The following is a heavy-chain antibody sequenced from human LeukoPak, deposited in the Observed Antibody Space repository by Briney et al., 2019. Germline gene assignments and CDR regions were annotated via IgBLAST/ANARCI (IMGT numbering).Heavy chain of an antibody. CDR2: IKQDGSEK. J-gene: IGHJ2*01. CDR3: TREKSVVVPSSYYYFDV. Sequence: PGGSLRLSCAASGFTFSSYWMSWVRQAPGKGLKWVANIKQDGSEKYYVDSAKGRFTISRDNAKNSLYLQMNSLRAEDTAMYFCTREKSVVVPSSYYYFDVWGRGTLVTVAS. V-gene: IGHV3-7*03. D-gene: IGHD3-22*01. CDR1: GFTFSSYW.